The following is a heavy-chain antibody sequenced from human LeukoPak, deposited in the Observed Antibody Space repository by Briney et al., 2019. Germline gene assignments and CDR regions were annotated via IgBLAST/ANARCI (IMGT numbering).Heavy chain of an antibody. D-gene: IGHD2-15*01. CDR2: ISGSGGST. Sequence: PGGSLRLSCAASGFTFSSYAMSWVRQAPGKGLEWVSAISGSGGSTYYADSVKGRFTISRDNSKNTLYLQMNSLRAEDTAVYYCAKTGFCSGGSCYPGWGTYFDYWGQGTLVTVSS. CDR3: AKTGFCSGGSCYPGWGTYFDY. V-gene: IGHV3-23*01. J-gene: IGHJ4*02. CDR1: GFTFSSYA.